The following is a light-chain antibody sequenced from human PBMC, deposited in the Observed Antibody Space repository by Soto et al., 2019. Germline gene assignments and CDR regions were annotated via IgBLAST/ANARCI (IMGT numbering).Light chain of an antibody. CDR1: SSDIGGYNS. Sequence: QSALTQPASASGSPGQSITISCTGASSDIGGYNSVSWYQQHPGKAPKLVIYDVYNRPSGISNRFSGSKSGYTASLTICGLQAEDEADYYCSSYTSTSTVIFGGGTKVTVL. J-gene: IGLJ2*01. CDR2: DVY. V-gene: IGLV2-14*01. CDR3: SSYTSTSTVI.